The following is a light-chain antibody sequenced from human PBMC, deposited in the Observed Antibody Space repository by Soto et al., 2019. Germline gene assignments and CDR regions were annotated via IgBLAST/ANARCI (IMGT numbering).Light chain of an antibody. J-gene: IGKJ1*01. CDR1: QRSSSW. CDR2: DAS. Sequence: DIQLTQSPSTLSASVGDRVTITCRASQRSSSWLAWYQKKPGKAPKLLIYDASTLASGVPSRFSGSGPGTEFTLTISSLQPEDFATYYCQQYSTYATFGQGTKVDIK. CDR3: QQYSTYAT. V-gene: IGKV1-5*01.